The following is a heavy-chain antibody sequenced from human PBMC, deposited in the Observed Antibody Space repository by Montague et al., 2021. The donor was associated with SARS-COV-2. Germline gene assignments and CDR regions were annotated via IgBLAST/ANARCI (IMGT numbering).Heavy chain of an antibody. CDR2: TNYRSKWTS. CDR3: VRDTGSAQAGFDA. CDR1: GDSVWSNTAA. J-gene: IGHJ4*02. V-gene: IGHV6-1*01. Sequence: CAISGDSVWSNTAAWNWIRQSPSGGLEWLGGTNYRSKWTSDYATSVEGRISIDPDTSKNQFFLHLRSVTPEDTGVYYCVRDTGSAQAGFDAWGQGTLVTVSS. D-gene: IGHD4-17*01.